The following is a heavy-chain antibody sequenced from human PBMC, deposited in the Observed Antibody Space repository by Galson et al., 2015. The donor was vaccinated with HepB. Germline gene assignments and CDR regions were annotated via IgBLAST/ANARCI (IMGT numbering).Heavy chain of an antibody. CDR3: ARQLGDYVWGSIVHGYFDL. D-gene: IGHD3-16*01. J-gene: IGHJ2*01. CDR1: GFTFSSYS. V-gene: IGHV3-48*04. CDR2: ISSSSSTI. Sequence: SLRLSCAASGFTFSSYSMNWVRQAPGKGLEWVSYISSSSSTIYYADSVKGRFTISRDNAKNSLYLQMKSLRAEDTAVYYCARQLGDYVWGSIVHGYFDLWGRGTLVTVSS.